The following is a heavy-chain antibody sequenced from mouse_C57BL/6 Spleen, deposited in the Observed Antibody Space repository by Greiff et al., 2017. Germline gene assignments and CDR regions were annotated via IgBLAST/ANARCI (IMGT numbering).Heavy chain of an antibody. CDR2: ISPGSGST. CDR3: ARRSQFLWFAY. Sequence: QVQLKQPGAELVKPGASVKMSCKASGYTFTSYWITWVKQRPGQGLEWIGEISPGSGSTNYNEKFKSKATLTVDTSSSTAYMQLSSLTSEDSAVYYCARRSQFLWFAYWGQGTLVTVAA. J-gene: IGHJ3*01. V-gene: IGHV1-55*01. D-gene: IGHD3-2*02. CDR1: GYTFTSYW.